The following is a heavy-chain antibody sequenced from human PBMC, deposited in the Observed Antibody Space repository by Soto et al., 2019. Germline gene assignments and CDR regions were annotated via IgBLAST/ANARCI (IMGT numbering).Heavy chain of an antibody. J-gene: IGHJ4*02. CDR1: GISLSTSGLG. CDR3: ALHIVGIDQNYFDF. D-gene: IGHD1-26*01. V-gene: IGHV2-5*01. CDR2: IYWNDDE. Sequence: SVPTLVNPTQTLTLTCTFSGISLSTSGLGVGWIRQSPGKALEWLALIYWNDDERYRPSLKSRLSITKDTSRKQVVLTVTNMDPVDTATYYCALHIVGIDQNYFDFWGQGTLVTVSS.